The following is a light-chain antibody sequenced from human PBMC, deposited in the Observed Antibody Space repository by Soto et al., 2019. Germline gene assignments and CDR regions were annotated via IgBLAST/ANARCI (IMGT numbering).Light chain of an antibody. CDR1: SSDIGGYNF. CDR3: WSYTSSSTNV. Sequence: QSALTQPASVSGSPGQSITISCTGTSSDIGGYNFVSWYQHLPGKAPKLIIFEISKRPSGVSNRFSGSKSGNTASLTISGLQPEDEAEYYCWSYTSSSTNVFGTGTKVTVL. CDR2: EIS. J-gene: IGLJ1*01. V-gene: IGLV2-14*01.